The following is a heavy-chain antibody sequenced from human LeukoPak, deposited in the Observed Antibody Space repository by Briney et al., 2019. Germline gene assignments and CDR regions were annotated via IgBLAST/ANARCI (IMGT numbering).Heavy chain of an antibody. CDR1: GGTFSSYA. V-gene: IGHV1-69*13. CDR3: ARGTRVGNLDYYGMDV. Sequence: SVKVSCKASGGTFSSYAISWVRQAPGQGLEWMGGIIPIFGTANYAQKFQGRVTITADESTSTAYMELSSLRSEDTAVCYCARGTRVGNLDYYGMDVWGKGTTVTVSS. D-gene: IGHD3-16*01. CDR2: IIPIFGTA. J-gene: IGHJ6*04.